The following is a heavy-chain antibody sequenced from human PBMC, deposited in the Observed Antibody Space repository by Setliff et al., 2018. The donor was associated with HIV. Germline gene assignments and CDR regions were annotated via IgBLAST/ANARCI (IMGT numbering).Heavy chain of an antibody. D-gene: IGHD2-2*01. CDR2: IYSSGST. CDR1: GGSISSHY. J-gene: IGHJ6*03. CDR3: ARLGYCSRTTCYGYYHMDV. V-gene: IGHV4-4*08. Sequence: PSETLSLTCTVSGGSISSHYWSWIRQPPGKGLEWIGYIYSSGSTKYHPSLKSRLTISVDTSKKQFSLKLSSVTAADTAVYYCARLGYCSRTTCYGYYHMDVWGKGTTVTV.